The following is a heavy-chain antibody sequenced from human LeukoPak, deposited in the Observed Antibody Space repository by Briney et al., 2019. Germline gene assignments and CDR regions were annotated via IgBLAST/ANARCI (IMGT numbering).Heavy chain of an antibody. CDR2: IYYSGST. V-gene: IGHV4-34*01. CDR1: GGSFSGYY. Sequence: SETLSLTCAVYGGSFSGYYWSWIRQPPGKGLEWIGSIYYSGSTYYNPSLKSRVTISVDTSKNQFSLKLSSATAADTAVYYCARMVRGGPFDYWGQGTLVTVSS. D-gene: IGHD3-10*01. J-gene: IGHJ4*02. CDR3: ARMVRGGPFDY.